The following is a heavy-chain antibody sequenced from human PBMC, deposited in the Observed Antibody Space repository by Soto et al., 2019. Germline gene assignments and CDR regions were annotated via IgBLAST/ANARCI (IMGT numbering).Heavy chain of an antibody. D-gene: IGHD3-16*01. CDR3: SRGGRERFDY. Sequence: QVQLVQSGAEVKKPGASVKVSCKASGFTFTSFYMHWVRQAPGQGLEWMGIINPSGGSTTYAQKLQGRVTMTRDTSTSTDYMEQSSLRSEDTAVYYCSRGGRERFDYWGQGTLVTVSS. CDR2: INPSGGST. V-gene: IGHV1-46*03. J-gene: IGHJ4*02. CDR1: GFTFTSFY.